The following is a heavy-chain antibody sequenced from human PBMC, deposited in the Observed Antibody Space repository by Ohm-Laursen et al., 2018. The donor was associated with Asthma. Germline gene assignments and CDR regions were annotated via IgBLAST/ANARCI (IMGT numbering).Heavy chain of an antibody. Sequence: TLSLTCTVSGGSISSVGSYWSWIRQHPGKGLEWIGYIYYSGSTYYNPSLKSRVSISVDTSKNQFSLNLTPVTAADTAVYYCARGTFYYESTGYYFFDHWGQGALVTVSS. J-gene: IGHJ4*02. D-gene: IGHD3-22*01. CDR2: IYYSGST. CDR1: GGSISSVGSY. CDR3: ARGTFYYESTGYYFFDH. V-gene: IGHV4-31*03.